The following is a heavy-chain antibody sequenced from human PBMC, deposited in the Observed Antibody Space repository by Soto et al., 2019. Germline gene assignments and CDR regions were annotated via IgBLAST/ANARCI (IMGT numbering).Heavy chain of an antibody. CDR1: GGSISPYY. V-gene: IGHV4-59*01. CDR3: SRDRQHTYGNCFDP. J-gene: IGHJ5*02. Sequence: SETISQTWTVSGGSISPYYRSWTRQPQGKGLEWIGYVYNRGNTKYNPSLKSRVTIWEDMSKNQVSLRLSSVTAADTAIYYCSRDRQHTYGNCFDPWGQGTLVTGS. D-gene: IGHD4-17*01. CDR2: VYNRGNT.